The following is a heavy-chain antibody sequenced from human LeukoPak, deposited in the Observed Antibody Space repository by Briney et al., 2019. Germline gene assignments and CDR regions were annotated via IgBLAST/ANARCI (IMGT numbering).Heavy chain of an antibody. D-gene: IGHD1-26*01. CDR1: GYTFSSFY. V-gene: IGHV1-46*01. J-gene: IGHJ4*02. CDR2: NNPSGGRT. Sequence: EASVKVSCKASGYTFSSFYMHWVRQAPGQGLEWMGVNNPSGGRTTYAQKFQGRVTMTRDTSTSTVYMELSSLRSEDTAVYYCSRELGGSYFDYWGQGTLVTVSS. CDR3: SRELGGSYFDY.